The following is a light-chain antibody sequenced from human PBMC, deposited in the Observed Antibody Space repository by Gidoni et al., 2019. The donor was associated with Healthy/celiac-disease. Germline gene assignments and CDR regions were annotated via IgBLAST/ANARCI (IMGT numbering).Light chain of an antibody. Sequence: SYELTQPPSVSVSPGQTARITCSGDALPKQYAYWYQPKPGQAPVLVIYKDSERPSGIPERFSGSSSGTTVTLTISGVQAEDEADYYCQSADSSGTYLYVFGTGTKVTVL. CDR2: KDS. CDR1: ALPKQY. V-gene: IGLV3-25*03. CDR3: QSADSSGTYLYV. J-gene: IGLJ1*01.